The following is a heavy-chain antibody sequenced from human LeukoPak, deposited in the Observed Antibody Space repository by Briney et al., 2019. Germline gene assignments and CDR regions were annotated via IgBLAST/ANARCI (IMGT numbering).Heavy chain of an antibody. CDR2: VNQDGTEK. CDR1: GFTFSSYW. V-gene: IGHV3-7*05. CDR3: TRAALWSFDY. J-gene: IGHJ4*02. Sequence: PGGSLRLSCAASGFTFSSYWMRWARQAPGKGLEWVATVNQDGTEKHYVDSVKGRFTISSDNAKNSLYLQMNSLRAEDTAVYYCTRAALWSFDYWGQGTLVTVSS. D-gene: IGHD3-10*01.